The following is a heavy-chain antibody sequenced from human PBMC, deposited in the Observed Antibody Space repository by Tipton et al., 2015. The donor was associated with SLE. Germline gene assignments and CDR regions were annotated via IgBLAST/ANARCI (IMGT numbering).Heavy chain of an antibody. CDR1: GASISSTSYY. D-gene: IGHD3-3*01. CDR2: MSYSGST. V-gene: IGHV4-39*01. Sequence: TLSLTCTVSGASISSTSYYWGWIRQPPGKGLEWIGSMSYSGSTYYSPSLKSRVTISVDTSKNQFSLKLSSVTAADTAVYYCARPTYYDFWSGYSDAFDIWGQGTMVTVSS. J-gene: IGHJ3*02. CDR3: ARPTYYDFWSGYSDAFDI.